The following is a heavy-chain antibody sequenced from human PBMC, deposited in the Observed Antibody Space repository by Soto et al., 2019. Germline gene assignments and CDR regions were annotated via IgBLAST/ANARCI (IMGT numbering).Heavy chain of an antibody. CDR3: AKDRGRGYSYGYEPNFDY. J-gene: IGHJ4*02. V-gene: IGHV3-23*01. D-gene: IGHD5-18*01. CDR1: GFTFSSYA. CDR2: ISGSGGST. Sequence: EVQLLESGGGLVQPGGSLRLSCAASGFTFSSYAMSWVRQAPGKGLEWVSAISGSGGSTYYADSVKGRFTISRDNSKNTLYLQMNSPRAEDTAVYYCAKDRGRGYSYGYEPNFDYWGQGTLVTVSS.